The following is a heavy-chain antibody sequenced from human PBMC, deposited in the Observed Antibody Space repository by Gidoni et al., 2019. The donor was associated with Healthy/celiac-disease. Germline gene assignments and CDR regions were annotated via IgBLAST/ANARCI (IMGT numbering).Heavy chain of an antibody. CDR1: GFTFSSYA. Sequence: EGQLLESGGGLVQPGGSLRLSCAASGFTFSSYAMSWVRQAPGKGREWVSAISGSGGSTYYEDSLKGRFTISRDNSKNTLYLQMNSLRAEDTAVYYCARCGSYHTCPGCADAFDIWGQGTMVTVSS. J-gene: IGHJ3*02. CDR2: ISGSGGST. CDR3: ARCGSYHTCPGCADAFDI. D-gene: IGHD1-26*01. V-gene: IGHV3-23*01.